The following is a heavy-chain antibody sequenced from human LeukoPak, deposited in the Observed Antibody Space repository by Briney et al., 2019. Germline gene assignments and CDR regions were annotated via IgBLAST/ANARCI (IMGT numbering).Heavy chain of an antibody. Sequence: SETLSLTCTVSGGSISSYYWSWIRQPPGKGLEWIGYIYYSGSTNYNPSLKSRVTISVDTSKNQFSLKLSSVTAADTAVYYCATLSSGYTDAIDYWGQGTLVTVSS. CDR3: ATLSSGYTDAIDY. V-gene: IGHV4-59*08. CDR1: GGSISSYY. D-gene: IGHD3-22*01. CDR2: IYYSGST. J-gene: IGHJ4*02.